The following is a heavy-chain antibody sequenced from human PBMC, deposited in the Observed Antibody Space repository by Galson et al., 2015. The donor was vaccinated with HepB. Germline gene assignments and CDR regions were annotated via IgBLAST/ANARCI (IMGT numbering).Heavy chain of an antibody. CDR3: ARLYSCGWYGRFDY. V-gene: IGHV3-21*01. CDR1: GFTISSYS. J-gene: IGHJ4*02. D-gene: IGHD6-19*01. Sequence: SLRLSCTASGFTISSYSMNWVRQAPGKGLEWVSSISSSSSYIYYADSVKGRFTISRDNAKNSLYLQMNSLRAEDTAVYYCARLYSCGWYGRFDYWGQGTLVTVSS. CDR2: ISSSSSYI.